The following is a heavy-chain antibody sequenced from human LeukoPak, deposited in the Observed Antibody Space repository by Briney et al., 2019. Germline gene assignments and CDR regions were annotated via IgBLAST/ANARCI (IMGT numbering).Heavy chain of an antibody. D-gene: IGHD2-2*01. CDR1: GFSLSTSAVG. CDR2: IYWNDNE. V-gene: IGHV2-5*01. J-gene: IGHJ5*02. CDR3: AHRRPPAAGDWFVP. Sequence: SGPTLANPTQILTLTCTFSGFSLSTSAVGVGWFRQPPGKALEWLALIYWNDNEHSSPSLRSSLTITKDTSKSQVVLTMATVDPVDTATYYCAHRRPPAAGDWFVPWGEGTLGTVSS.